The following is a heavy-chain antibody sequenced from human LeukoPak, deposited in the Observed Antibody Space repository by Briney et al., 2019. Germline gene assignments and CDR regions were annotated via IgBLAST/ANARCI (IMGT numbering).Heavy chain of an antibody. D-gene: IGHD2-2*01. CDR2: IYHSGST. CDR1: GYSISSGYY. CDR3: ARQYGTRYYFDY. V-gene: IGHV4-38-2*01. J-gene: IGHJ4*02. Sequence: SETLSLTCAVSGYSISSGYYWGWIRQPPGKGLEWIGSIYHSGSTYYNPSLKSRVTISVDTSKNQFSLKLSSVTAADTAVCYCARQYGTRYYFDYWGQGTLVTVSS.